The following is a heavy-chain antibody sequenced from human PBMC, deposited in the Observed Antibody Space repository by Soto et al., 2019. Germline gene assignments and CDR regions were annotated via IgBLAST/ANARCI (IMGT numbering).Heavy chain of an antibody. Sequence: GGSLRLSCTASGFTFGDYAMSWFRQAPGKGLEWVGFIRSKAYGGTTEYAASVKGRFTISRDDSKSIDYLQMNSPKTEDTAVYYFTSHPYYDILTGPHDYWGQGTLVTVSS. CDR1: GFTFGDYA. J-gene: IGHJ4*02. V-gene: IGHV3-49*03. CDR3: TSHPYYDILTGPHDY. D-gene: IGHD3-9*01. CDR2: IRSKAYGGTT.